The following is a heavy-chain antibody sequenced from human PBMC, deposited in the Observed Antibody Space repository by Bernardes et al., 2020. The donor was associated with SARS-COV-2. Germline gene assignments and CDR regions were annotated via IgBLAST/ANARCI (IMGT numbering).Heavy chain of an antibody. D-gene: IGHD3-22*01. CDR3: AKDTAGYYDSSGSSYFDY. Sequence: GGSLRLSCAASGFTFVSYGMTWVRQAPGKGLEWVSLISGSGDRTYYADSVKGRFTISRDNSKNTLYLQMNSLRAEDSAVYYCAKDTAGYYDSSGSSYFDYWGQGSLVTVSS. CDR1: GFTFVSYG. CDR2: ISGSGDRT. J-gene: IGHJ4*02. V-gene: IGHV3-23*01.